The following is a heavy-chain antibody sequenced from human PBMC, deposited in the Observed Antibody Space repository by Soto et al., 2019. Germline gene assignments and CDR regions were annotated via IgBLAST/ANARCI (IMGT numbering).Heavy chain of an antibody. Sequence: QLQLQESGPGLVKPSETLSLTCSVSGSSISSSSDYWGWVRQTPGKVLEWMETIHYDGSGNYNPTLKRLVIISLGTPRTQCSLWLRSVTAADRGVYFCACPRYGRKTGYVFDVWGPGTKVAVSS. CDR3: ACPRYGRKTGYVFDV. CDR2: IHYDGSG. J-gene: IGHJ3*01. CDR1: GSSISSSSDY. D-gene: IGHD4-17*01. V-gene: IGHV4-39*01.